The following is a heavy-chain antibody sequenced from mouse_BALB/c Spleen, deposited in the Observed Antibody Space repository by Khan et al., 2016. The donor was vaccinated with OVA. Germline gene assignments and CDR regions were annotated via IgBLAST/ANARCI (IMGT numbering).Heavy chain of an antibody. CDR1: GYSITSGYY. V-gene: IGHV3-6*02. CDR2: ISYDGSN. Sequence: EVQLVVSGPGLVKPSQSLSLTCSVTGYSITSGYYWNWIRQFPGNRLEWMGYISYDGSNNYNPSLKNRISITRDTSKKQFFLKLNSVTTEDTATYYCASKSYGKGAYWGQGTLVTVSA. J-gene: IGHJ3*01. D-gene: IGHD2-1*01. CDR3: ASKSYGKGAY.